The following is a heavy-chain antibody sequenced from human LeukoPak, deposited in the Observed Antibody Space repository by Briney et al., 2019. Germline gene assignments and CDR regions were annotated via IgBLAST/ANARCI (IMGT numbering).Heavy chain of an antibody. D-gene: IGHD6-13*01. CDR1: GFTFSSYW. Sequence: PGGSLRLSCVASGFTFSSYWMTWVRQAPGRGLERVANIKEDGSRTYYMDSVKGRFTISRDNSKNTLYLQMNSLRAEDTAVYYCAREGGGIAAAGTLGYWGQGTLVTVSS. J-gene: IGHJ4*02. CDR2: IKEDGSRT. V-gene: IGHV3-7*01. CDR3: AREGGGIAAAGTLGY.